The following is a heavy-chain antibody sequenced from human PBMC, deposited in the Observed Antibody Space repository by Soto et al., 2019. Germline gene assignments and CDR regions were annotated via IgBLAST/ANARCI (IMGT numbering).Heavy chain of an antibody. D-gene: IGHD2-2*02. CDR3: ARPKYCSSTSCYTLGY. CDR2: ILYDGSKK. V-gene: IGHV3-30-3*01. Sequence: QVQLVESGGGVVQPGRSLRLSCAASGFTFSSYVLHWVRQAPGKGLEWVAVILYDGSKKYYADSVKGRFTISRDNSKNTLYLQMNSPRPEDTAVYYCARPKYCSSTSCYTLGYWGQGTLVTVSS. CDR1: GFTFSSYV. J-gene: IGHJ4*02.